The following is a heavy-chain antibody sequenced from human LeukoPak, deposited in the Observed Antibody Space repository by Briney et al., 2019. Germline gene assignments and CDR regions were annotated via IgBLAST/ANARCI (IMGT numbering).Heavy chain of an antibody. Sequence: GASVKVSCKASGGTFSSYAISWVRQAPGQGLEWMGGIIPIFGTANYAQKFQGRVTITADKSTSTAYMELSSLRSEDTAVYYCATVLGYCSGGSCYPTRWGQGTLVTVSS. J-gene: IGHJ4*02. CDR1: GGTFSSYA. D-gene: IGHD2-15*01. CDR3: ATVLGYCSGGSCYPTR. V-gene: IGHV1-69*06. CDR2: IIPIFGTA.